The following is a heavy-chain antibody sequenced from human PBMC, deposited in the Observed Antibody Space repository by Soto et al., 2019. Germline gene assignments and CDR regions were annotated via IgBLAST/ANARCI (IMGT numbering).Heavy chain of an antibody. J-gene: IGHJ4*02. Sequence: QVQLVQSGAEVKKPGSSVKVSCKASGGSFSTYSYNWVRQAPGQGLEWMGRIITFGNIANYGQAFQDRVTISADASAGTVYLELRSLTSEDTALYYCARDTAVPNAAMRMAYWCQGTLVTVHS. CDR3: ARDTAVPNAAMRMAY. D-gene: IGHD6-13*01. CDR1: GGSFSTYS. V-gene: IGHV1-69*08. CDR2: IITFGNIA.